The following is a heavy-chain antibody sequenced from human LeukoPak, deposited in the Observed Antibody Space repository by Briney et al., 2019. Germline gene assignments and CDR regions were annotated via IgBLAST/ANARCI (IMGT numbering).Heavy chain of an antibody. CDR3: ARDYSPDYDFWSGYFDY. CDR2: IWYDGSNK. V-gene: IGHV3-33*01. D-gene: IGHD3-3*01. Sequence: PGGSLRLSCAASGFTFSSYGMHWVRQAPGKGLEWVAVIWYDGSNKYYADSVKGRFTISRDNSKNTLYLQMNSLRAEDTAVYYCARDYSPDYDFWSGYFDYWGQGTLVTVPS. CDR1: GFTFSSYG. J-gene: IGHJ4*02.